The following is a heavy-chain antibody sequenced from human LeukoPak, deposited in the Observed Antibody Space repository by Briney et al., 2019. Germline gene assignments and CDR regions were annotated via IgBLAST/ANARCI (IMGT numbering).Heavy chain of an antibody. CDR1: GGSISSGSYY. CDR3: ARGDCGGDCYTEYFQH. J-gene: IGHJ1*01. Sequence: SQTLYLTCTVSGGSISSGSYYWSWIRQPAGKGLEWIGRIYTSGSTNYNPSLKSRVTISLDTSKNQFSLKLSSVTAADTAVYYCARGDCGGDCYTEYFQHWGQGTLVTVSS. V-gene: IGHV4-61*02. CDR2: IYTSGST. D-gene: IGHD2-21*02.